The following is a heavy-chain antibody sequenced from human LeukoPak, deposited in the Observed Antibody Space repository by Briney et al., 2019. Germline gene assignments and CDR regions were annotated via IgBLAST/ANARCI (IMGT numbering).Heavy chain of an antibody. Sequence: ASVKVSCKASGYTFTGYYIHWVRQAPGQGLEWMGWMNPDSGGTNYAQRFQGRVTMTTDTSTSTAYMELRSLRSDDTAVYYCARDRNSGSYYFPNWFDPWGQGTLVTVSS. CDR2: MNPDSGGT. CDR1: GYTFTGYY. CDR3: ARDRNSGSYYFPNWFDP. J-gene: IGHJ5*02. D-gene: IGHD1-26*01. V-gene: IGHV1-2*02.